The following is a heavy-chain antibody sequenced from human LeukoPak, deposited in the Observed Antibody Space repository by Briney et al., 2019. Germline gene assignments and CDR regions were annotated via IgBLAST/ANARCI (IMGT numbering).Heavy chain of an antibody. J-gene: IGHJ4*02. CDR2: ISSSSYI. D-gene: IGHD4-17*01. V-gene: IGHV3-21*01. CDR1: GFTFSSYS. Sequence: GGSLRLSCAASGFTFSSYSMNWVRQAPGKGLEWVSSISSSSYIYYADSVEGRFTISRDNAKNSLYLQMNSLRAEDTAVYYCARDMVGDYVFWGQGTLVTVSS. CDR3: ARDMVGDYVF.